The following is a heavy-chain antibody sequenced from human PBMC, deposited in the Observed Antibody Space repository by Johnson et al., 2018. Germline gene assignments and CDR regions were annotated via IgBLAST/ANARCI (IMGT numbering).Heavy chain of an antibody. V-gene: IGHV3-30*18. CDR3: AKDRSVGYSSRWSDAFDI. J-gene: IGHJ3*02. Sequence: QVQLVESGGGVVQPGRSLRLSCGASGFTFNNFGMHWVRQAPGKGLEWVADISYDGRNKNYADSVKGRFAISRDNYKNTLYVQLDSLRAEDTAVYYCAKDRSVGYSSRWSDAFDIWGPGTMVTVSS. CDR2: ISYDGRNK. CDR1: GFTFNNFG. D-gene: IGHD6-13*01.